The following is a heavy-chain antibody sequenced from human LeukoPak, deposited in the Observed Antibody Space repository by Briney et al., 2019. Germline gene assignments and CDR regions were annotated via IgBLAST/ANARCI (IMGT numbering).Heavy chain of an antibody. D-gene: IGHD3-10*01. V-gene: IGHV3-33*06. CDR1: GFPSSSFG. CDR2: IWYDGSNK. CDR3: AKDRYHSSGDNWFDP. J-gene: IGHJ5*02. Sequence: GRALRLSCAASGFPSSSFGMHGVRPVPGRGLEGVAGIWYDGSNKYYAESVKGRFNVCRDNYKNTVYLQMNSLRAEDTAVYHCAKDRYHSSGDNWFDPWGQGTLVTVSS.